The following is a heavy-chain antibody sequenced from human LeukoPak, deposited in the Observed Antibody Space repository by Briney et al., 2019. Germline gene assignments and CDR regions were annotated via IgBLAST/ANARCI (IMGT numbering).Heavy chain of an antibody. CDR1: GYTFTSYG. J-gene: IGHJ6*03. CDR2: ISAYNGNT. CDR3: ARYDFGVVIIGYYYMDV. D-gene: IGHD3-3*01. V-gene: IGHV1-18*01. Sequence: ASVKVSCKASGYTFTSYGISWVRQAPGQGLEWMGWISAYNGNTNYAQKLQGRGTMTTDTSTSTAYMEVRSLRSDDTAVYYCARYDFGVVIIGYYYMDVWGKGTTVTVSS.